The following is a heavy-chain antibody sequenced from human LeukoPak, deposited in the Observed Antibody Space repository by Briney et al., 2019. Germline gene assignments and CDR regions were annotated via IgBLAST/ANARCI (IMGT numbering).Heavy chain of an antibody. V-gene: IGHV6-1*01. Sequence: SQTLSLTCAISGDSVSSNSAAWNWIRQSPSRGLEWLGRTYFRSKWYNDFAVSVKSRITINADTSKNLFSLQLNSVTPEDTAAYYCARDGGSYHYFDYWGQGILVTVSS. J-gene: IGHJ4*02. D-gene: IGHD1-26*01. CDR1: GDSVSSNSAA. CDR2: TYFRSKWYN. CDR3: ARDGGSYHYFDY.